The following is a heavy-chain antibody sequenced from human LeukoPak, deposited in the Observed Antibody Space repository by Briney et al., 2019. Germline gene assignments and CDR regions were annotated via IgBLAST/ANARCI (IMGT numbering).Heavy chain of an antibody. Sequence: PSGTLSLTCTVSGGSISSYYWSWIRQPPGKGLEWIGYIYYSGSTNYNPSLKSRVTISVDTSKNQFSLKLSSVTAADTAVYYCAREATVSYYYYGMDVWGQGTTVTVSS. D-gene: IGHD4-11*01. CDR2: IYYSGST. CDR3: AREATVSYYYYGMDV. J-gene: IGHJ6*02. V-gene: IGHV4-59*01. CDR1: GGSISSYY.